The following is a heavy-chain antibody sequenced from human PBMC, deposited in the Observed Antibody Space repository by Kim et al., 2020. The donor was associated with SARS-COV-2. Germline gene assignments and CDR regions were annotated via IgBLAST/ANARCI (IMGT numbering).Heavy chain of an antibody. CDR1: GFTFSDFY. J-gene: IGHJ4*02. V-gene: IGHV3-11*01. Sequence: GGSLRLSCAASGFTFSDFYMNWFRQAPGKGLEWLSHISNSGDMKKYADSVRGRFISSRDNAKSSLFLQMNGLRDEDTAVYYCARRLRDVYSENSDYWGQGTLVSVSS. CDR3: ARRLRDVYSENSDY. D-gene: IGHD4-4*01. CDR2: ISNSGDMK.